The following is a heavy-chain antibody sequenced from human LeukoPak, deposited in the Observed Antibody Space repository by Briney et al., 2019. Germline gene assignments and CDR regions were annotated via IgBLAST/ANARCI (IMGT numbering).Heavy chain of an antibody. V-gene: IGHV3-9*01. J-gene: IGHJ4*02. Sequence: PGRSLRLSCAASGFTFDDYAMHWVRQAPGKGLEWVSGISWNSGSIGYADSVKGRFTISRDNAKNSLYLEMNSLRAEDTALYYCAKDLTGTPPDFDYWGQGTLVTVSS. D-gene: IGHD1-7*01. CDR2: ISWNSGSI. CDR3: AKDLTGTPPDFDY. CDR1: GFTFDDYA.